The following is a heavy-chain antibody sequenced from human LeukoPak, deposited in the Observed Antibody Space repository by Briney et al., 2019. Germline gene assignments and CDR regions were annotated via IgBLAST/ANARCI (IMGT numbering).Heavy chain of an antibody. CDR3: ARGGFYSNYDY. D-gene: IGHD4-11*01. Sequence: SQTLSLTYTVSGGSISSGSYYWSWIRQPAGKGLEWIGRIYTSGSTNYNPSLKSRVTMSVDTSKNQFSLKLSSVTAADTAVYYCARGGFYSNYDYWGQGTLVTVSS. CDR1: GGSISSGSYY. CDR2: IYTSGST. V-gene: IGHV4-61*02. J-gene: IGHJ4*02.